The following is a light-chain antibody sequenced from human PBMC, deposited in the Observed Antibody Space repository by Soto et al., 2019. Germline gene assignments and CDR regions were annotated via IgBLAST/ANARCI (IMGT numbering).Light chain of an antibody. CDR2: VAS. CDR3: QHYNNWPIT. V-gene: IGKV3-15*01. CDR1: QSVSSN. Sequence: EIVMTQSPATLSVSPGERATLSRRASQSVSSNLAWYQQKPGQAPRLLIYVASTRATGIPARFSGSGSGTEFTLTISSLQSEDFAVYYCQHYNNWPITFGQGTRLEIK. J-gene: IGKJ5*01.